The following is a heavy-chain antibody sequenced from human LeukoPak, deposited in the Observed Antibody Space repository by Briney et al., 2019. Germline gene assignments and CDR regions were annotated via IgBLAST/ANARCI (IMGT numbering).Heavy chain of an antibody. Sequence: KSSETLSLTCTVSGTSIRNYYWSWVRQSPGQGLEWLAYGHHTGSSNFSPPFRSRVTTSVDASRNQFSLRLTSMTAADTAVYYCAREKEGTDHDSTAAFHYWGQGTLVTVSS. CDR1: GTSIRNYY. CDR2: GHHTGSS. J-gene: IGHJ4*02. D-gene: IGHD3-22*01. V-gene: IGHV4-59*01. CDR3: AREKEGTDHDSTAAFHY.